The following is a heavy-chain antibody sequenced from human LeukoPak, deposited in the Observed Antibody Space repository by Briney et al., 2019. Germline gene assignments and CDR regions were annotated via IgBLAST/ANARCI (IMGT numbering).Heavy chain of an antibody. CDR2: ISAYNGNT. CDR3: ARLKDHGDSDY. V-gene: IGHV1-18*01. Sequence: GASVKVSCKASVYMFTSYGISWVRQAPGQGLEWMGWISAYNGNTNYAPKFQDRVTMTTDTSTSTAYMELRSLRSDDTAVYYCARLKDHGDSDYWGQGTLVTVSS. D-gene: IGHD4-17*01. CDR1: VYMFTSYG. J-gene: IGHJ4*02.